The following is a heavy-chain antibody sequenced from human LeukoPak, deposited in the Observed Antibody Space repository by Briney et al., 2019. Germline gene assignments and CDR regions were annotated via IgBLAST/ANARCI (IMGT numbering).Heavy chain of an antibody. Sequence: PGGSLRLSCAASGFTFSSYWMSWVRQAPGKGLEWVANIKQDGSEKYCVDSVKGRFTISRDNAKNSLYVQMNSLRAEDTAVYYCATYSSAFSYWGQGTLVTVSS. CDR1: GFTFSSYW. D-gene: IGHD6-19*01. CDR3: ATYSSAFSY. CDR2: IKQDGSEK. V-gene: IGHV3-7*01. J-gene: IGHJ4*02.